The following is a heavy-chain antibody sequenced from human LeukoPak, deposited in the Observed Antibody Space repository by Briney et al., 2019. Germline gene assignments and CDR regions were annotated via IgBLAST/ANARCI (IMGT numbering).Heavy chain of an antibody. CDR2: INHSGST. CDR1: GGSSSGYY. J-gene: IGHJ4*02. D-gene: IGHD2-2*01. CDR3: ARGLDCSSTSCPIYYFDY. V-gene: IGHV4-34*01. Sequence: SETLSLTCAVYGGSSSGYYWSWIRQPPGKGLEWIGEINHSGSTNYNPSLKSRVTISVDTSKNQFSLKLSSVTAADAAVYYCARGLDCSSTSCPIYYFDYWGQGTPVTVSS.